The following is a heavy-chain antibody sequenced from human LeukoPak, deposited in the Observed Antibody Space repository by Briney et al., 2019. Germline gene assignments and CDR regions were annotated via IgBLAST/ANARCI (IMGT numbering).Heavy chain of an antibody. Sequence: SVKVSCKASGGTFSSYAISWVRQAPGQGLEWMGRIIPILGIANYAQKFQGRVTITADKSTSTAYMELSSLRSEDTAVYYCARVIRDTERLVDKSATGWFDPWGQGILVTVSS. CDR2: IIPILGIA. D-gene: IGHD2-8*02. V-gene: IGHV1-69*04. CDR3: ARVIRDTERLVDKSATGWFDP. CDR1: GGTFSSYA. J-gene: IGHJ5*02.